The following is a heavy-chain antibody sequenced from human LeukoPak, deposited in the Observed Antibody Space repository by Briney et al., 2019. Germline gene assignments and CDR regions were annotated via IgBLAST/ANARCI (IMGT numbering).Heavy chain of an antibody. D-gene: IGHD6-13*01. J-gene: IGHJ5*02. CDR3: ARGRSSSWYNWFDP. Sequence: ASAKVSCKASGYTFTDYYINWVRQAPGQGLEWMGWINPNSGGTNYALKFQDRVTMTRDTSIGTAYMELSRLRSDNTAVYYCARGRSSSWYNWFDPWGQGTLVTVSS. V-gene: IGHV1-2*02. CDR1: GYTFTDYY. CDR2: INPNSGGT.